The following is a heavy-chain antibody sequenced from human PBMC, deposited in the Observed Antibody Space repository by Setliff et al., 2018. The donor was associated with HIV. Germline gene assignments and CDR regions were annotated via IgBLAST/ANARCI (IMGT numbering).Heavy chain of an antibody. CDR1: GGSISSADYY. Sequence: SETLSLTCTVSGGSISSADYYWSWIRQPPGKGLEWIGYTYYSGNTYFNPALKSRITMSVDTSEDQFSLQLSSVTAADTAVYYCARVVVERATIFDFWGPGTLVTVSS. V-gene: IGHV4-30-4*08. CDR3: ARVVVERATIFDF. J-gene: IGHJ4*02. D-gene: IGHD5-12*01. CDR2: TYYSGNT.